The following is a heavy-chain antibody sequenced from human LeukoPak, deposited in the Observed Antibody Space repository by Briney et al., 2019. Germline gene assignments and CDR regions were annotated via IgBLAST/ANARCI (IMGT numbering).Heavy chain of an antibody. D-gene: IGHD1-26*01. J-gene: IGHJ4*02. V-gene: IGHV3-23*01. Sequence: PGGSLRLSCAASGFTFNNYAMSWVRQAPGKGLEWVSAISGSDGTTYYADSVQGRFTISRDNSKNTLYLQMNSLRAEDTAVYYCAKDGGSDKWEVRYYFDYWGQGTLVTVSS. CDR2: ISGSDGTT. CDR3: AKDGGSDKWEVRYYFDY. CDR1: GFTFNNYA.